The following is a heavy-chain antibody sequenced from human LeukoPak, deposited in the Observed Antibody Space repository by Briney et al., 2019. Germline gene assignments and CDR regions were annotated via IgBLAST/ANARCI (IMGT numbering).Heavy chain of an antibody. CDR2: IYTSGST. J-gene: IGHJ6*03. CDR1: GGSISSYY. D-gene: IGHD3-16*02. V-gene: IGHV4-4*07. Sequence: SETLSLTCTVSGGSISSYYWSWIRQPAGKGLEWIGRIYTSGSTKYNPSLKSRATMSVDSPKTQFSLKLSSVTVADTAVYYWARSFRAETSYYYYMDVWGKGTTVTVSS. CDR3: ARSFRAETSYYYYMDV.